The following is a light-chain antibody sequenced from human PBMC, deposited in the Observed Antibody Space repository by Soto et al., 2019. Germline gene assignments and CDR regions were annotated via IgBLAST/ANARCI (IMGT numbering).Light chain of an antibody. CDR2: DVS. CDR1: SSDIGGYNY. V-gene: IGLV2-14*01. J-gene: IGLJ1*01. Sequence: QSALTQPASVSRSPGQSTTISCTGTSSDIGGYNYVSWYQQLPGEAPKLIIYDVSDRPSGVSTRFSGSKSGNTASLTISGLQAEDERDYYCSSFTSRHTYVFGTGTKLTVL. CDR3: SSFTSRHTYV.